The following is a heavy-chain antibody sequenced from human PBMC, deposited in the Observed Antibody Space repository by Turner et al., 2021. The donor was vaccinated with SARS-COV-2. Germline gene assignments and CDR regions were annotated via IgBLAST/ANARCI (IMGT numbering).Heavy chain of an antibody. J-gene: IGHJ4*02. Sequence: QVQLVESGGGVVQHGRSLRLSCAASGFTLGSYGMPWVRQAPGKGLEWVAVISYDGSNKYYADSVKGRFTISRDNSKNTLYLQMNSLRAEDTAVYYCAKGSWYYYDSSGYPSEFDYWGQGTLVTVSS. V-gene: IGHV3-30*18. CDR3: AKGSWYYYDSSGYPSEFDY. D-gene: IGHD3-22*01. CDR2: ISYDGSNK. CDR1: GFTLGSYG.